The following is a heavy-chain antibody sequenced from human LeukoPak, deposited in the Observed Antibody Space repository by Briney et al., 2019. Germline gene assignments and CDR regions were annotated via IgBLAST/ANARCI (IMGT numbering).Heavy chain of an antibody. CDR2: ISTYNGNT. Sequence: ASVKVSCKTSGYTFTNYFISWVRQAPGQGFEWMGWISTYNGNTNSAQNFQGRVTMTTDTSTKTAYMELRSLKSDDTAIYYCARGSGWYGRAAFDIWGQGTMVTVSS. CDR1: GYTFTNYF. CDR3: ARGSGWYGRAAFDI. V-gene: IGHV1-18*01. J-gene: IGHJ3*02. D-gene: IGHD6-19*01.